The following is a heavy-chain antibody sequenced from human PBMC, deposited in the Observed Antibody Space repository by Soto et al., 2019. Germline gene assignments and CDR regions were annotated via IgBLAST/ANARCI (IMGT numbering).Heavy chain of an antibody. V-gene: IGHV3-30-3*01. CDR3: ARDPTPQWLALFDY. CDR1: GFTFSSYG. J-gene: IGHJ4*02. Sequence: GGSLRLSCAASGFTFSSYGMHWVRQAPGKGLEWVAVISYDGSNKYYADSVKGRFTISSDNSKNTLYLQMNSLRAEDTAVYYCARDPTPQWLALFDYWGQGTLVTVSS. CDR2: ISYDGSNK. D-gene: IGHD6-19*01.